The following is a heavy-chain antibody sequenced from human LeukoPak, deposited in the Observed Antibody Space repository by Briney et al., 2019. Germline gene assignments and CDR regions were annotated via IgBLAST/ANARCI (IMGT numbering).Heavy chain of an antibody. V-gene: IGHV4-4*02. J-gene: IGHJ4*02. CDR1: GGSISSTNW. CDR2: ISLTGET. Sequence: SETLTLTCGVSGGSISSTNWWSWVRQPPGQGLEWIGEISLTGETNYNPSLNGRVTMSLDKSRNQLSLKLTSVTAADTAIYYCSRESGAFSPFGYWGQGTL. CDR3: SRESGAFSPFGY. D-gene: IGHD1-26*01.